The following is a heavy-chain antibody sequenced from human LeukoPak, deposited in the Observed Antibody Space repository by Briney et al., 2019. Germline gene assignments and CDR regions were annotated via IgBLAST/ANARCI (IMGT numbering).Heavy chain of an antibody. CDR3: ARRAAYNNYYFDY. V-gene: IGHV4-39*01. J-gene: IGHJ4*02. D-gene: IGHD1-1*01. CDR1: GGSISSNSYF. Sequence: SETLSLTCTVSGGSISSNSYFWAWIRQPPGKGLEWIGGIFYSGTTYYNPSLKSRVTISVDTSKNQFSLKVASVTAADTAVYYCARRAAYNNYYFDYWGQGILVTVSS. CDR2: IFYSGTT.